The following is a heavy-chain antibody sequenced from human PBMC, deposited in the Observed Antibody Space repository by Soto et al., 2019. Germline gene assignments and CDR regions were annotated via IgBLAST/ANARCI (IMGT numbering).Heavy chain of an antibody. CDR2: INPNSGGT. CDR3: ARDRRYLGNWFDP. J-gene: IGHJ5*02. V-gene: IGHV1-2*04. Sequence: EASVKVSCKASGYTFTGYYMHWVRQAPGQGLEWMGWINPNSGGTNYAQKFQGWVTMTRDTSISTAYMELSRLRSDDTAVYYCARDRRYLGNWFDPWGQGTLVTVSS. D-gene: IGHD7-27*01. CDR1: GYTFTGYY.